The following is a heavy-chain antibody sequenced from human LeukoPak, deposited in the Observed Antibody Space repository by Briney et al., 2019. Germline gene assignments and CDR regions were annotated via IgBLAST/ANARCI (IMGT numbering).Heavy chain of an antibody. CDR2: ISSSRSYI. CDR3: AKRGIAVAGTNXFDY. V-gene: IGHV3-21*04. J-gene: IGHJ4*02. Sequence: GGSLRLSCAASGFTFSSYSMNWVRQAPGKGLEWVSSISSSRSYIYYADSVKGRFTISRDNAKNSLYLQMNSLRAEDTAVYYCAKRGIAVAGTNXFDYWGQGTLVTVSS. D-gene: IGHD6-19*01. CDR1: GFTFSSYS.